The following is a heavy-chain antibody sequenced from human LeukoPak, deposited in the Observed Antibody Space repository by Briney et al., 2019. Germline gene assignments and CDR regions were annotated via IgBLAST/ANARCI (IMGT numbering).Heavy chain of an antibody. Sequence: SVKVSCKASGGTFSSYAISWVRQAPGQGLEWMGRIIPILGIANYAQKFQGRATITADKSTSTAYMELSSLRSEDTAVYYCARDWSYSGYDWGQGTLVTVSS. V-gene: IGHV1-69*04. D-gene: IGHD5-12*01. J-gene: IGHJ4*02. CDR3: ARDWSYSGYD. CDR2: IIPILGIA. CDR1: GGTFSSYA.